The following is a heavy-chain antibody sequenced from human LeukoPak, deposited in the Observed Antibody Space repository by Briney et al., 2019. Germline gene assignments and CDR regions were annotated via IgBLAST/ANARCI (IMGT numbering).Heavy chain of an antibody. CDR2: INHSGST. V-gene: IGHV4-34*01. J-gene: IGHJ4*02. CDR3: ARDRGYDIIDY. Sequence: SETLSLTCAVYGGSFSGYYWSWIRQPPGKGLEWIGEINHSGSTNYNPSLKSQVTISVDTSKNQFSLKLSSVTAADMAVYYCARDRGYDIIDYWGQGTLVTVSS. D-gene: IGHD5-12*01. CDR1: GGSFSGYY.